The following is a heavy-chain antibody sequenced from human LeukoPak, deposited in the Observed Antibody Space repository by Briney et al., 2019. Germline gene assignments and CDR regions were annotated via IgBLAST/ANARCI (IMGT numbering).Heavy chain of an antibody. D-gene: IGHD3-10*01. Sequence: GASVKVSCKASGYTFTSYAMHWVRQAPGQRLEWMGWISADNGNTNYVQKFQGRVTMTTDTSTNIAYMELRNLRSDDTAVYYCARVHAYYFDYWGQGTLITVSS. V-gene: IGHV1-3*01. J-gene: IGHJ4*02. CDR1: GYTFTSYA. CDR2: ISADNGNT. CDR3: ARVHAYYFDY.